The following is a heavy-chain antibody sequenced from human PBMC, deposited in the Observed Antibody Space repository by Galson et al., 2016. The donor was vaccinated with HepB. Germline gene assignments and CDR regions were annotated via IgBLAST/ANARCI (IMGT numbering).Heavy chain of an antibody. D-gene: IGHD1-26*01. V-gene: IGHV3-33*01. CDR3: ARDHAVGATWGYFYHYGMDV. J-gene: IGHJ6*02. CDR1: GFDFRSYA. CDR2: MWYDGSKK. Sequence: SLRLSCAASGFDFRSYAMSWVRQAPGKGLEWVAFMWYDGSKKNYADSVKGRFTISRDNSKNKLYLQMNSLRAEDTAVYYCARDHAVGATWGYFYHYGMDVWGQGTTVTVSS.